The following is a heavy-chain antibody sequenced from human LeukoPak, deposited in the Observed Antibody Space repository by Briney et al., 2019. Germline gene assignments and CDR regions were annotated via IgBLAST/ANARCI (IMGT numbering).Heavy chain of an antibody. CDR3: AREFSDSSGSL. J-gene: IGHJ3*01. D-gene: IGHD3-22*01. CDR1: GFTVSSNY. CDR2: IYSGGST. Sequence: SGGSLRLSCAASGFTVSSNYMSWVRQAPGKGLEWVSVIYSGGSTYYADSVKGRFTISRDNSKNTLYLQMNSLRAEDTAVYYRAREFSDSSGSLWGQGTMVTVSS. V-gene: IGHV3-66*01.